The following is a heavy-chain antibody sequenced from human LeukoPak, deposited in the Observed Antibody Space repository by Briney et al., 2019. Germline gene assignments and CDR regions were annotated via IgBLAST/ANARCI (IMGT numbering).Heavy chain of an antibody. CDR1: GFTFSDYG. CDR2: MSYDGSYK. V-gene: IGHV3-30*18. J-gene: IGHJ5*02. D-gene: IGHD3-16*01. Sequence: PGGSLRLSCAASGFTFSDYGIHWVRQAPGKGLEWVAVMSYDGSYKYYADSVKGRFTISRDNSKNTLYLQMNNLRAEDTAVYYCAKTRSRNMITFGGVENWFDPWGQGTLVTVSS. CDR3: AKTRSRNMITFGGVENWFDP.